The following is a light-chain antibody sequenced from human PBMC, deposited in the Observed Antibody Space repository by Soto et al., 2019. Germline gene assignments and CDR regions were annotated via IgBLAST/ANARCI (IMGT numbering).Light chain of an antibody. V-gene: IGKV3-15*01. CDR1: QSVNRN. CDR3: QQYNNGPPAT. Sequence: EIVLTQSPATLSVSPGEGATLSCRASQSVNRNLAWYQQRPGQAPRLLMYGASVRASGAPGRFRGSGSGTEFSLTISSLQAEDFAVYYCQQYNNGPPATFGGGTKVEIK. CDR2: GAS. J-gene: IGKJ4*01.